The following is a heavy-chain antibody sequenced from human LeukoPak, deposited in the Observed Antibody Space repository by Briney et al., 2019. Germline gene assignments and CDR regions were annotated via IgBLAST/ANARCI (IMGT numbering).Heavy chain of an antibody. J-gene: IGHJ6*02. CDR3: ARDSCSSTSCYSQYYYYGMDV. CDR2: ISSSSSNI. D-gene: IGHD2-2*01. CDR1: GFTFSSYS. V-gene: IGHV3-48*01. Sequence: GGSLRLSCAPSGFTFSSYSMNWVRQAPGKGREWVSYISSSSSNIYYADSVKGRFSISRDNAKNSLYLQINSLRAEDTAVYYCARDSCSSTSCYSQYYYYGMDVWGQGTTVTVSS.